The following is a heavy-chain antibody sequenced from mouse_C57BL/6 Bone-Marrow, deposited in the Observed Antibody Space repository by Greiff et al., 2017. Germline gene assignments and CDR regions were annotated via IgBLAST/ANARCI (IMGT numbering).Heavy chain of an antibody. J-gene: IGHJ4*01. D-gene: IGHD2-4*01. CDR1: GYTFTDYY. V-gene: IGHV1-26*01. Sequence: EVQLQQSGPELVKPGASVKISCKASGYTFTDYYMNWVKQSHGKSLEWIGDINPNNGGTSYNQKFKGKATLTVDKSSSTAYMELRSLTSEDSAVYYCARWYDYDELLAMDYWGQGTSVTVSS. CDR2: INPNNGGT. CDR3: ARWYDYDELLAMDY.